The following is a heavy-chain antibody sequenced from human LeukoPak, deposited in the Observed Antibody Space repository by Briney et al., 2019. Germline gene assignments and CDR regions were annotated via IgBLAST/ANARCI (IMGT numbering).Heavy chain of an antibody. V-gene: IGHV1-18*01. J-gene: IGHJ6*03. CDR3: ARDGYCSSTTCPDYYFYFMDV. D-gene: IGHD2-2*03. CDR1: GYTFTSYG. CDR2: ISAYNGNT. Sequence: ASVKVSCKASGYTFTSYGISWVRQAPGQGLEWMGWISAYNGNTNYAQKLQGRVTMTTDTSTSTAYMELRSLRSDDTAVYYCARDGYCSSTTCPDYYFYFMDVWGKGTTVTVSS.